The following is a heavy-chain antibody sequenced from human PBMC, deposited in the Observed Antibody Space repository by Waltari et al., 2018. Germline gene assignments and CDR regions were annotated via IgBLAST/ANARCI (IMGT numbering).Heavy chain of an antibody. CDR1: GFTFSGPT. CDR2: IRSKPNNYAT. V-gene: IGHV3-73*01. Sequence: EVQVVESGGGLVQPGGSLKLSFATSGFTFSGPTITWVRQTSGKGLEWSGRIRSKPNNYATRYTASVEGRFTISRDDSENTAYLQMSSLMTEDTAVYYCTGGAVTGTDFWGQGTLVTVSS. D-gene: IGHD6-13*01. CDR3: TGGAVTGTDF. J-gene: IGHJ4*02.